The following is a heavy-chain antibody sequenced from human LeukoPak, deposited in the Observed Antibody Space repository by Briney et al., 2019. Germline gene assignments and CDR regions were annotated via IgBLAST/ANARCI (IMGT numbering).Heavy chain of an antibody. CDR3: ARDRITIFGVDMDAFDT. Sequence: GASVKVSCKASGYTFTSYYMHWVRQAPGQGLEWMGWINPNSGGTNYAQKFQGRVTMTRDTSISTAYMELSRLRSDDTAVYYCARDRITIFGVDMDAFDTWGQGTMVTVSS. D-gene: IGHD3-3*01. CDR1: GYTFTSYY. CDR2: INPNSGGT. V-gene: IGHV1-2*02. J-gene: IGHJ3*02.